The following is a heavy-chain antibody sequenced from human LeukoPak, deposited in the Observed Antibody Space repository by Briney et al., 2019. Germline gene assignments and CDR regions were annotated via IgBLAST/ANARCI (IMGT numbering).Heavy chain of an antibody. V-gene: IGHV4-39*01. CDR1: GGSISSSSYY. J-gene: IGHJ5*02. D-gene: IGHD6-19*01. Sequence: SETLSLTCTVSGGSISSSSYYWGWIRQPPGKGLEWIGSIYYSGSTHYNPSLKSRVTISVDTSKNQFSLKLSSVTAADTAIYYCARHKGAIISGWYSSYFDPWGQGTLVTVSS. CDR2: IYYSGST. CDR3: ARHKGAIISGWYSSYFDP.